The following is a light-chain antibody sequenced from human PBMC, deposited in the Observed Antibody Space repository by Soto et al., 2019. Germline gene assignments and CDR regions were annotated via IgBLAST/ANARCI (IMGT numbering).Light chain of an antibody. J-gene: IGLJ1*01. CDR3: SSYRRGSTYV. CDR1: SSDVGGYNY. CDR2: DVT. Sequence: AGVCRSTEKKKTVSCAGTSSDVGGYNYVSWYQQHPGKAPRLMIYDVTNRPSGVSDRFSGSKSGNTASLTISGLQAEDEADYYCSSYRRGSTYVFGTGTKVTVL. V-gene: IGLV2-14*03.